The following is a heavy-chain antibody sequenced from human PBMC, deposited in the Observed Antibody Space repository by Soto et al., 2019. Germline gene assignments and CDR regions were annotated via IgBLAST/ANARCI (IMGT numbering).Heavy chain of an antibody. Sequence: QVQLVQSGAEVKKPGASVKVSCNPSGYAFTSYTMYWVRQAPGQGLEWMGWINADNGDSKYSQKFQGRVTITRDTSASIAYMELSSLRSEDTAVYYCARDTGSGLRVEPGIFEYWGQGTLVTVSS. CDR1: GYAFTSYT. J-gene: IGHJ4*02. CDR2: INADNGDS. CDR3: ARDTGSGLRVEPGIFEY. D-gene: IGHD1-26*01. V-gene: IGHV1-3*01.